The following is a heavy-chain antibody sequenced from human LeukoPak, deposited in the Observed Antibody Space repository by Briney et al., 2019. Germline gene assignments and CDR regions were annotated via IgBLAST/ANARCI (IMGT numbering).Heavy chain of an antibody. CDR2: ISSSSSTI. CDR1: GFTFSSYS. CDR3: ARVMQCYDSSGYDDY. V-gene: IGHV3-48*01. Sequence: GGSLRLSCAASGFTFSSYSMNWVRQAPGKGLEWVSYISSSSSTIYYADSVKGRFTISRDNAKNSLYLQMNSLRAEDTAVYYCARVMQCYDSSGYDDYWGQGTLVTVSS. J-gene: IGHJ4*02. D-gene: IGHD3-22*01.